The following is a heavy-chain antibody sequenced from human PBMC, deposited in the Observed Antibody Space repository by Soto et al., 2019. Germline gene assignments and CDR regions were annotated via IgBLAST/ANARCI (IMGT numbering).Heavy chain of an antibody. D-gene: IGHD6-6*01. CDR3: ARSYSSYVFHWFDP. V-gene: IGHV4-59*01. CDR2: IYYSGST. CDR1: GGPISSYY. Sequence: PSETLSLTCTVSGGPISSYYWSWIRQPPGKGLEWIGHIYYSGSTNYNPSLKSRVTISVDTSKNQFSLKLSSVTAADTAVYYCARSYSSYVFHWFDPWGQGTLVTVSS. J-gene: IGHJ5*02.